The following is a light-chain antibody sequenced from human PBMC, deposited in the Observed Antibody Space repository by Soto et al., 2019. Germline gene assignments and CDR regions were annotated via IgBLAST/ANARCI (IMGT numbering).Light chain of an antibody. CDR1: QSVTTI. V-gene: IGKV3-15*01. J-gene: IGKJ2*01. CDR2: GAS. Sequence: EIVMTQSPGTLSASPGGRATLSCRASQSVTTIVAWYQQKPGQAPRLLIYGASTRATGIPDRFSGSGSGTEFTLTITSLQSEDFAVYYCQQFSNWPPRYTFGQGTKLEIK. CDR3: QQFSNWPPRYT.